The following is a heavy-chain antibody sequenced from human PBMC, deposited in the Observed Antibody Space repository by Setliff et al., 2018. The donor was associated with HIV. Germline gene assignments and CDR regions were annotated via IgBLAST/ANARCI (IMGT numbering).Heavy chain of an antibody. V-gene: IGHV1-46*01. Sequence: WASVKVSCKASGYTFTSYYMHWVRQAPGQGLEWMGIINPSGGSTNYAQEFQGRVTMTRDTSTSTAYMELRSLRSDDTAVYCCARILVGVDDAFDIWGQGTMVTVSS. J-gene: IGHJ3*02. D-gene: IGHD1-26*01. CDR2: INPSGGST. CDR3: ARILVGVDDAFDI. CDR1: GYTFTSYY.